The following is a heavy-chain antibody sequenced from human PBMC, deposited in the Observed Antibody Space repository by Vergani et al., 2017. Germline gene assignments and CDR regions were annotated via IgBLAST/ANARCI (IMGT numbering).Heavy chain of an antibody. V-gene: IGHV1-18*01. J-gene: IGHJ6*02. CDR3: AREAYCGGDCYSRGYYYYGMDV. D-gene: IGHD2-21*02. CDR1: GYTFTSYG. CDR2: ISAYNGNT. Sequence: QVQLVQSGAEVKKPGASVKVSCKASGYTFTSYGISWVRQAPGQGLEWMGWISAYNGNTNYAQKLQGRVTMTTDTSTSTAYMELRSLRSDDTAVYYCAREAYCGGDCYSRGYYYYGMDVWGQGTTVTVSS.